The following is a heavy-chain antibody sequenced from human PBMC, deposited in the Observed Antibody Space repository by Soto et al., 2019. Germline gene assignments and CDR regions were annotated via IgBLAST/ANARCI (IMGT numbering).Heavy chain of an antibody. V-gene: IGHV1-69*01. CDR3: AGAFKYGSGTFDALDV. J-gene: IGHJ3*01. D-gene: IGHD3-10*01. CDR2: IIPIFGTA. Sequence: QVLLVQSGTEVKKPGSSVKVSCQASGGTSSDYALTWVRQAPGQGREWMGGIIPIFGTANNAQRFQGRVSITAGESSSTAYMELSSLKSEDTAVYYCAGAFKYGSGTFDALDVWGHGTMVMVSS. CDR1: GGTSSDYA.